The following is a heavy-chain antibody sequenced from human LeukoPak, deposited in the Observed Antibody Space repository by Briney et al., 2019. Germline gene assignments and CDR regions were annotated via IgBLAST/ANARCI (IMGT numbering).Heavy chain of an antibody. D-gene: IGHD1-26*01. CDR1: GFTFSSYS. CDR3: ARDRRHSGSLFDY. CDR2: ISSSSSYI. V-gene: IGHV3-21*01. Sequence: GGSLRLSCAASGFTFSSYSMNWVRQAPGKGLEWVSPISSSSSYIYYADSVKGRFTISRDNAKNSLYLQMNSLRAEDTAVYYCARDRRHSGSLFDYWGQGTLVTVSS. J-gene: IGHJ4*02.